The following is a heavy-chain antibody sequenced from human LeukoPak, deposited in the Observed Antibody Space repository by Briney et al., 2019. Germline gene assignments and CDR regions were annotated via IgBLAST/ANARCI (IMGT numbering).Heavy chain of an antibody. CDR2: ISGSGGST. Sequence: GGSMRLSCAASGFTFSSYAMSWVRQAPGKGLEWVSAISGSGGSTYYADSVKGRFTISRDNSKNTLYLQMNSLRAEDTAVYYCAKGYDSSGYLNDYWGQGTLVTVSS. J-gene: IGHJ4*02. V-gene: IGHV3-23*01. D-gene: IGHD3-22*01. CDR1: GFTFSSYA. CDR3: AKGYDSSGYLNDY.